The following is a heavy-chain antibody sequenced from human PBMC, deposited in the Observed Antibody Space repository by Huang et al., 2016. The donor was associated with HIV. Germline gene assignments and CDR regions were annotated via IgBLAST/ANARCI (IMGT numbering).Heavy chain of an antibody. D-gene: IGHD3-10*01. CDR1: GGSVSSTNYY. V-gene: IGHV4-39*01. J-gene: IGHJ5*02. CDR2: TYYTGST. Sequence: QLQLQESGPGLMKPSETLSLTCTVSGGSVSSTNYYWGWIRQPPGKGLEWIGTTYYTGSTDYNPSVKGRVTNSVDTSKNQFYMKVTSVTTADTALYDCARPPGSGILGGWFDPWGQGALVTVSS. CDR3: ARPPGSGILGGWFDP.